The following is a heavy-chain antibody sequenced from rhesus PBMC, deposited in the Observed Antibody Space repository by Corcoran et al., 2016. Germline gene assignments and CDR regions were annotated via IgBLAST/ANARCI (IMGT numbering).Heavy chain of an antibody. CDR2: INPYNGNK. V-gene: IGHV1S2*01. J-gene: IGHJ6*01. CDR3: ARDQGSWNNGGLDS. CDR1: GYTFTDYY. D-gene: IGHD1-20*01. Sequence: QVQLVQSGAEVKKPGSSVKVSCKASGYTFTDYYMHWVRQAPRQGLEWMGWINPYNGNKKDEQKFQGRVNMTRDTSTSTAYMELSSLRAEDTAADYCARDQGSWNNGGLDSWGQGVVVTVSS.